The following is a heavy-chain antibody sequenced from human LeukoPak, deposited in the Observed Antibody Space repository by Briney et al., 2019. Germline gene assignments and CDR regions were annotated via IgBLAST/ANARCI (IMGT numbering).Heavy chain of an antibody. V-gene: IGHV1-2*02. CDR1: GYTFTGYY. D-gene: IGHD5-24*01. J-gene: IGHJ3*02. Sequence: ASVKVSCKASGYTFTGYYMHWVRQAPGQGLEWMGWINPNSGGTNYAQKFQGRVTMTTDTPTSTAYMELRSLRSDDTAVYYCARGGRDGYTNDAFDIWGQGTMVTVSS. CDR3: ARGGRDGYTNDAFDI. CDR2: INPNSGGT.